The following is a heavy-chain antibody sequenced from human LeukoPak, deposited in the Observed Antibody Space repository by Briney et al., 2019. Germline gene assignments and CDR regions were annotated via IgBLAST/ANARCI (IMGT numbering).Heavy chain of an antibody. CDR1: GFTFHSYW. V-gene: IGHV3-74*01. D-gene: IGHD2-15*01. J-gene: IGHJ5*02. CDR3: ARDGGGYLRGPQIWFDP. Sequence: GGSLRLSCAASGFTFHSYWMHWVRQAPGKGLVWVSRIDNDGGSTTYADSVKGRFTISRDNAKNSLYLQMNSLRAEDTAVYYCARDGGGYLRGPQIWFDPWGQGTLVTVSS. CDR2: IDNDGGST.